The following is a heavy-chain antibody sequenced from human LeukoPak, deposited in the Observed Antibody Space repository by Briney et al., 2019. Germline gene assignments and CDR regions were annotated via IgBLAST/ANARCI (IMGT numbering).Heavy chain of an antibody. Sequence: SETLSLTCTVSGGSISSYYWSWIRQPPGKALEWIGYIYYSGSTNYNPSLKSRVTISVDTSKNHFSLKMSSVTAADTAVYYCARTPHYDSSGYYPKGFDYWGQGTLVTVSS. CDR3: ARTPHYDSSGYYPKGFDY. CDR1: GGSISSYY. D-gene: IGHD3-22*01. J-gene: IGHJ4*02. CDR2: IYYSGST. V-gene: IGHV4-59*01.